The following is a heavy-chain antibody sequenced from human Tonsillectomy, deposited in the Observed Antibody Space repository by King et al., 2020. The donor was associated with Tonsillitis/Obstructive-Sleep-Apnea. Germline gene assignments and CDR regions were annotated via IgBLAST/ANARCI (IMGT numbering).Heavy chain of an antibody. J-gene: IGHJ4*02. D-gene: IGHD4-17*01. V-gene: IGHV3-21*01. Sequence: VQLVESGGGLVKPGGALRLSCAASGFTFSSYSMNWVRQAPGKGLEWGASISSSSSYIYYADSVKGRFTISRDNAKNSLYLQMNSLRAEDTAVYYCARDMTADYGVYYWGQGTLVTVSS. CDR3: ARDMTADYGVYY. CDR1: GFTFSSYS. CDR2: ISSSSSYI.